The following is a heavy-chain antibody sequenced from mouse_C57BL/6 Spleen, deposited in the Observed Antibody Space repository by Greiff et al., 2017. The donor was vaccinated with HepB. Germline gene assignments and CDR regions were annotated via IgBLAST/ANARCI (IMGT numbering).Heavy chain of an antibody. CDR2: ISSGGDYS. V-gene: IGHV5-9-1*02. D-gene: IGHD1-1*01. Sequence: EVKVVESGEGLVKPGGSLKLSCAASGFTFSSYAMSWVRQTPEKRLEWVAYISSGGDYSYYADTVKGRFTISRDNARNTLYLQMSSLKSEDTAMYYCTRPYGSSYPYYFDYWGQGTTLTVSS. CDR3: TRPYGSSYPYYFDY. J-gene: IGHJ2*01. CDR1: GFTFSSYA.